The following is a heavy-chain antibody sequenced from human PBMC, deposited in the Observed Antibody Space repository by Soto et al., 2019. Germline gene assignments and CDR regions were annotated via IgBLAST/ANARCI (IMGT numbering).Heavy chain of an antibody. J-gene: IGHJ6*02. CDR1: GFTFSSYW. CDR2: INSDGSST. V-gene: IGHV3-74*01. Sequence: SLRLSCAASGFTFSSYWMHWVRQAPGKGLVWVSHINSDGSSTSYADSVKGRFTISRDNAKNTLYLQMNSLRAEDTAVYYCARRPTASALDVWGQGTTVTVSS. CDR3: ARRPTASALDV.